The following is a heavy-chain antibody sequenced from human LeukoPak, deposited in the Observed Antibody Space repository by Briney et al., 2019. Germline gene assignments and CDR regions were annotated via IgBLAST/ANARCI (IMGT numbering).Heavy chain of an antibody. V-gene: IGHV7-4-1*02. CDR2: INTNTGNP. J-gene: IGHJ4*02. CDR1: GYTFTSYA. D-gene: IGHD2-2*02. Sequence: GASVKVSCTCLGYTFTSYALNWLRQAPGQGLEWMGWINTNTGNPTYAQGFTGRFVFSFYTSVSTAYLQISSLKAEDTAEYCCARSYQPLLYPFDYCGQGTLVTVSS. CDR3: ARSYQPLLYPFDY.